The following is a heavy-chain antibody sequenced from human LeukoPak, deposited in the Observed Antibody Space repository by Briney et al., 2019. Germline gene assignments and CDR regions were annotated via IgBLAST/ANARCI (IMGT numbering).Heavy chain of an antibody. CDR2: ISSSGSTI. Sequence: PGGSLRLSCAASGFTFSTYWMSWIRRAPGKGLEWVSYISSSGSTIYYADSVKGRFTISRDNAKNSLYLQMNSLRAEDTAVYYCARGIRYYYDSSGYYGPFRDIWGQGTMVTVSS. V-gene: IGHV3-11*04. J-gene: IGHJ3*02. D-gene: IGHD3-22*01. CDR3: ARGIRYYYDSSGYYGPFRDI. CDR1: GFTFSTYW.